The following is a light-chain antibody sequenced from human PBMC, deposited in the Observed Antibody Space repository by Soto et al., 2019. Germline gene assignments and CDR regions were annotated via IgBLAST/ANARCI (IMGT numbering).Light chain of an antibody. V-gene: IGLV2-14*01. Sequence: QSVLTQPASVSGSPGQSITISCTGTSSDFGFYNYVSWYQHHPDKAPKLMIYEVSNRPSGVSYRFSGSKSGNTASLTISGLQAEDEAVYYCSSYTTSSTPVLFGGGTKLTVL. CDR1: SSDFGFYNY. CDR3: SSYTTSSTPVL. J-gene: IGLJ2*01. CDR2: EVS.